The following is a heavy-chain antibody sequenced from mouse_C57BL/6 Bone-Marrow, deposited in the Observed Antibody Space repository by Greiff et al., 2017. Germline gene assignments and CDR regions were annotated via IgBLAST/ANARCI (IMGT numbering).Heavy chain of an antibody. CDR3: AKGGYYYGSRENAMDY. D-gene: IGHD1-1*01. CDR1: GYTFTDYY. CDR2: SNPNNGGT. Sequence: EVQLQQSGPELVKPGASVKISCKASGYTFTDYYMNWVKQSHGKSLEWIGDSNPNNGGTSHNQKFKGKATLTVDKSSSTAYMELRSLTSEDSAVYYCAKGGYYYGSRENAMDYWGQGTSVTVSS. J-gene: IGHJ4*01. V-gene: IGHV1-26*01.